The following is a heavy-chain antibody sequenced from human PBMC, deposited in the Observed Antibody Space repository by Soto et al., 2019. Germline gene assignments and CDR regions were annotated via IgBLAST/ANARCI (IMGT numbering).Heavy chain of an antibody. CDR3: ARHISSSWYEGYYSYSGMDV. J-gene: IGHJ6*02. CDR1: IRSIGRRYH. V-gene: IGHV4-39*01. D-gene: IGHD6-13*01. CDR2: IYYSGST. Sequence: PSETLYLTCTVAIRSIGRRYHCRWMRQPTGRGVEWFGNIYYSGSTYYNPSLKSRVTISVDTSKNQFSLKLSSVTAADTAVYYCARHISSSWYEGYYSYSGMDVWGQGTTVT.